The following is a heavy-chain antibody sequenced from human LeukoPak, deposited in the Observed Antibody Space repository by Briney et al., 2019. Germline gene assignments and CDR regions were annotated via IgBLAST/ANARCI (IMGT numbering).Heavy chain of an antibody. V-gene: IGHV3-30-3*01. Sequence: GGSLRLSCAASGFTFSSYAMHWVRQAPGKGLEWVAVISYDGSNKYYADSVKGRFTISRDNAKNSLYLQMNSLRAEDSAVYYCARDGLGPREVFDYWGQGTLVTVSS. D-gene: IGHD1-26*01. CDR1: GFTFSSYA. J-gene: IGHJ4*02. CDR3: ARDGLGPREVFDY. CDR2: ISYDGSNK.